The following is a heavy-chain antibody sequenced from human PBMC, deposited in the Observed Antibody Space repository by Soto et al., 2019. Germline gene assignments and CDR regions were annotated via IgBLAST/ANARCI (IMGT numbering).Heavy chain of an antibody. J-gene: IGHJ4*02. CDR3: AKDSGLYHHASGYYGFFDY. V-gene: IGHV3-23*01. Sequence: GSLRLSCAASGFTFSSYAMSWVRQAPGKGLEWVSAISGSGGSTYYADSVKGRFTISRDNSKSTLYLQMNSLRAEDTAVYYCAKDSGLYHHASGYYGFFDYWGQGTPVTVSS. CDR1: GFTFSSYA. CDR2: ISGSGGST. D-gene: IGHD3-22*01.